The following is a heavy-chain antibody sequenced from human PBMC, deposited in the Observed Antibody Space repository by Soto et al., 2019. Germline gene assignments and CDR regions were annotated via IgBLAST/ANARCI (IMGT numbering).Heavy chain of an antibody. CDR1: GGSISNANYY. V-gene: IGHV4-31*03. J-gene: IGHJ5*02. CDR3: ARASISRCVDRSCPAWFDP. Sequence: PSETRSFPCTVSGGSISNANYYWSWIRHHPGKGLECSCYIYYTGTTYYSPSPESRVAISVDTSQTQFSLKLGAVTAADTAMYFCARASISRCVDRSCPAWFDPWGQGTLVTVSS. D-gene: IGHD1-26*01. CDR2: IYYTGTT.